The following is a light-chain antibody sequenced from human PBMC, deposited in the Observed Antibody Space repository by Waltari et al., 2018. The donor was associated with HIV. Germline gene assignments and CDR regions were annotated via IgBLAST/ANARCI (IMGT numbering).Light chain of an antibody. Sequence: QLVLTQSPSASASLGASVTLTCTLSRGHSTYAIAWPQQQPEKGPRYLMMPNSDGSHRRGDGIPDRFSGSRSGAERYLTISSLQSEDEADYYCQAWGTGTQVVFGGGTKLTVL. CDR1: RGHSTYA. J-gene: IGLJ2*01. CDR3: QAWGTGTQVV. CDR2: PNSDGSH. V-gene: IGLV4-69*01.